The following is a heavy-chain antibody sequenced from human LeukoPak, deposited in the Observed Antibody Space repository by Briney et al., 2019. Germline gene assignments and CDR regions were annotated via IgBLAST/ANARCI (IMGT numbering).Heavy chain of an antibody. CDR3: ARSTGDFDH. CDR2: ISDAARNQ. D-gene: IGHD3-9*01. J-gene: IGHJ4*02. Sequence: GGSLRLSCAASGFTFSNYAMHWVRQAPGKGLEWVATISDAARNQYYAASVKGRFSISRDNSKSTLFLQMNSLRPEDTAVYYCARSTGDFDHWGQGTLVTVSS. V-gene: IGHV3-30*04. CDR1: GFTFSNYA.